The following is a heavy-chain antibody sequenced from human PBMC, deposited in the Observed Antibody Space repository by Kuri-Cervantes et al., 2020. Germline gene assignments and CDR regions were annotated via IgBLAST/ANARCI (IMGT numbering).Heavy chain of an antibody. CDR2: MNPNSGNT. V-gene: IGHV1-8*02. CDR1: SYSFTSYG. Sequence: ASVKVSCKASSYSFTSYGISWVRQAPGQGLEWMGWMNPNSGNTGYAQKFQGRVTMTRNTSISTAYMELSSLRSEDTAVYYCARGGGVVPAAMGPLLRASWFDPWGQGTLVTVSS. D-gene: IGHD2-2*01. J-gene: IGHJ5*02. CDR3: ARGGGVVPAAMGPLLRASWFDP.